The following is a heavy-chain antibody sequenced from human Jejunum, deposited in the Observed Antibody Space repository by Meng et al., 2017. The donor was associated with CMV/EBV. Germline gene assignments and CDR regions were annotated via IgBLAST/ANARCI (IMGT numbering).Heavy chain of an antibody. CDR1: GGAFSGYS. J-gene: IGHJ6*02. D-gene: IGHD2-2*01. V-gene: IGHV4-34*01. CDR3: ARNQLLWYYGMDV. Sequence: VYGGAFSGYSWSWIRQPPGKGMEWIGEINHGGSTNNNPSLKSRVTISVDASKNQFSLKLSSVTAADTAIYYCARNQLLWYYGMDVWGQGTTVTVSS. CDR2: INHGGST.